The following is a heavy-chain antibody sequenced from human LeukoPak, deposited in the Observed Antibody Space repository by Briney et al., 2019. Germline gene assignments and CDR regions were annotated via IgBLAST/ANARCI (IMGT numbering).Heavy chain of an antibody. D-gene: IGHD3-10*01. CDR1: GFTFTSYD. Sequence: ASVKVSCKASGFTFTSYDINWVRQPAGQGLEWMGWMNPNNGNTGYAQKFQGRVTMTRDTTISTAYMELRSLRSEDTAVYYCVRDGEGVAISVNYWFDPWGQGTLVTVSS. J-gene: IGHJ5*02. CDR3: VRDGEGVAISVNYWFDP. CDR2: MNPNNGNT. V-gene: IGHV1-8*01.